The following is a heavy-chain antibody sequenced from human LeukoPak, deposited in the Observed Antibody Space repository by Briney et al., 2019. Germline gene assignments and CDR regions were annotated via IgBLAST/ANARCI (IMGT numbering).Heavy chain of an antibody. Sequence: GESLKLSCKGSGYSFTSYWIGWVRQMPGKGLEWMGIIYPGDSDTRYSPSFQGQVTISADKSISTAYLQWSSLKASDTAMYYCARRGGNSKEADAFDIWGQGTMVPVSS. CDR2: IYPGDSDT. CDR3: ARRGGNSKEADAFDI. J-gene: IGHJ3*02. D-gene: IGHD4-23*01. V-gene: IGHV5-51*01. CDR1: GYSFTSYW.